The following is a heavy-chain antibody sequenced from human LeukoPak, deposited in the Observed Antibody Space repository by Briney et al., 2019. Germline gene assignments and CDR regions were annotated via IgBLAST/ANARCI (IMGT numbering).Heavy chain of an antibody. J-gene: IGHJ4*02. CDR2: INHSGST. CDR3: ARGGRAVTKY. Sequence: SETLSLTCTVSGGSISSSSYYWGWIRQPPGKGLEWIGEINHSGSTNYNPSLKSRVTISVDTSKNQFSLKLSSVTAADTAVYYCARGGRAVTKYWGQGTLVTVSS. CDR1: GGSISSSSYY. D-gene: IGHD4-17*01. V-gene: IGHV4-39*07.